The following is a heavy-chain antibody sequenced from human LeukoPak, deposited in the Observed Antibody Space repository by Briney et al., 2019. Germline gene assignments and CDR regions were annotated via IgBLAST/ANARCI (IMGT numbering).Heavy chain of an antibody. CDR3: AKVAFGVAMSHAFDI. J-gene: IGHJ3*02. V-gene: IGHV3-30*02. CDR2: IRYDGSNK. Sequence: QPGGSLRLSCAASGFTFSSYGMHWVRQAPGKGLEWVAFIRYDGSNKYYADSVKGRFTISRDNSKNTLYLQMNSLRAEDTAVYYCAKVAFGVAMSHAFDIWGQGTMVTVSS. D-gene: IGHD3-3*01. CDR1: GFTFSSYG.